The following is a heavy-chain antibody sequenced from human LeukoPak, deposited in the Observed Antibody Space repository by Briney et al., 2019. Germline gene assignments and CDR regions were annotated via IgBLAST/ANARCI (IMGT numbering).Heavy chain of an antibody. D-gene: IGHD5-12*01. Sequence: ASVKVSCKVSGYTLTELSMHWVRQAPGKGLEWMGGFDPEDGETIYAQKFQGRVTMTEDTSTDTAYMELSSLRSEDTAVYYCATLARYSGYDRSPYGMDVWGQGTTVTVSS. CDR3: ATLARYSGYDRSPYGMDV. CDR2: FDPEDGET. CDR1: GYTLTELS. V-gene: IGHV1-24*01. J-gene: IGHJ6*02.